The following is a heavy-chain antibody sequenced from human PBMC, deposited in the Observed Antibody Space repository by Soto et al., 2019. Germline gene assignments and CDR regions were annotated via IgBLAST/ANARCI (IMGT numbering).Heavy chain of an antibody. CDR2: MNPNSGNT. D-gene: IGHD4-17*01. Sequence: QVQLVQSGAEVKKSGASVKVSCKASGYTFTSHDINWVRQATGQGLEWMGWMNPNSGNTGYAQKFQGRVTMTRNTSISTAYMELSSMRSEDTAVYYCARWDYGVYARFDYWGQGTLVTVSS. CDR1: GYTFTSHD. V-gene: IGHV1-8*01. CDR3: ARWDYGVYARFDY. J-gene: IGHJ4*02.